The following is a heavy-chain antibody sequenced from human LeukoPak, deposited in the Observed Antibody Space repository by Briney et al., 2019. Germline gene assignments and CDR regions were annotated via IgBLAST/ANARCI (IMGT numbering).Heavy chain of an antibody. CDR3: ARDQAATNTQVRFCLD. Sequence: GASVKVSCKASGYTFTSYGISWVRQAPGQGLEWMGWISAYNGNTNFAQKLQGRVTMTTDTSTSTAYMDLRSLRSDDTAVYYCARDQAATNTQVRFCLDWRQGTLVTVSS. J-gene: IGHJ4*02. V-gene: IGHV1-18*01. CDR2: ISAYNGNT. CDR1: GYTFTSYG. D-gene: IGHD3-9*01.